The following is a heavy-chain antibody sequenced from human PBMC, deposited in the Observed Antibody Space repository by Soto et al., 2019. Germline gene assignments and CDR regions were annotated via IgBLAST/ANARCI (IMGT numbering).Heavy chain of an antibody. CDR1: GFTFSSYA. J-gene: IGHJ6*02. Sequence: GESLRLSCAASGFTFSSYAMHWVRQAPGKGLEWVAVISYDGSNKYYADSVKGRFTISRDNSKNTLYLQMNSLRAEDTAVYYCXRERTADMGYYYYGMDVWGQGTTVTVSS. V-gene: IGHV3-30-3*01. CDR2: ISYDGSNK. CDR3: XRERTADMGYYYYGMDV. D-gene: IGHD2-21*02.